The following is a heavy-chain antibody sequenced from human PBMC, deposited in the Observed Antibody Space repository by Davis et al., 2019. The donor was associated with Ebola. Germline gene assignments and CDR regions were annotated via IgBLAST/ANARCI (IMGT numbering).Heavy chain of an antibody. J-gene: IGHJ2*01. Sequence: GESLKISCAASGFSVSDKYMSWVRQAPGKGLEWVSVIYRDGRMYHADSVKGRFTISRDNSKNTVYLQINSLRAEDTAMYHCTRNVPGDFWYFDLWGRGTLVTVSS. CDR3: TRNVPGDFWYFDL. CDR1: GFSVSDKY. CDR2: IYRDGRM. D-gene: IGHD4-17*01. V-gene: IGHV3-53*01.